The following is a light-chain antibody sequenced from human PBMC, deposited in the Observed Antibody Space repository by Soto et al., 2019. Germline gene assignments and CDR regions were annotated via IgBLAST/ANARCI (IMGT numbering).Light chain of an antibody. CDR3: SSYAGSDFVV. Sequence: QSVLTQSASVSGSPGQSITISCTGTSSDVWSYNVVSWYQNHPGKAPKLIIYEVTERPSGVSNRFSGSKSGNTAYLTISGLQAEDEADYYCSSYAGSDFVVFGGGTKVTVL. CDR1: SSDVWSYNV. CDR2: EVT. J-gene: IGLJ2*01. V-gene: IGLV2-23*02.